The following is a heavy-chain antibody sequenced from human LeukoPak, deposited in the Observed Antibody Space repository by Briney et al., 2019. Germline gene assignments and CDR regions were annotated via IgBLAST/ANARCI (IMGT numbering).Heavy chain of an antibody. CDR2: IYYSGST. CDR1: GGSISSSSYY. Sequence: SETLSLTCTVSGGSISSSSYYWGWIRQPPGKGLEWIGSIYYSGSTYYNPSLKSRVTISVDTSKNQFSLKLSSVTAADTAVYYCASTVAGLEDFDYWGQGILITVSS. D-gene: IGHD6-19*01. CDR3: ASTVAGLEDFDY. V-gene: IGHV4-39*01. J-gene: IGHJ4*02.